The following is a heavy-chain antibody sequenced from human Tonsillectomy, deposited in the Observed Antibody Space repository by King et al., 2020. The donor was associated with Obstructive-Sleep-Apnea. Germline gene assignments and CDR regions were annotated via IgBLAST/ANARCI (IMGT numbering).Heavy chain of an antibody. CDR1: GFTFSSYG. Sequence: VQLVESGGGVVQPGRSLRLSCAASGFTFSSYGMHWVRQAPGKGLEWVAFIRYDGSNKYYADSVKGRFTISRDNSKNTLYLQMNSLRAEDTAVYYCAKDQGSNLYYFDYWGQGTLVTVSS. CDR2: IRYDGSNK. D-gene: IGHD4-11*01. CDR3: AKDQGSNLYYFDY. V-gene: IGHV3-30*02. J-gene: IGHJ4*02.